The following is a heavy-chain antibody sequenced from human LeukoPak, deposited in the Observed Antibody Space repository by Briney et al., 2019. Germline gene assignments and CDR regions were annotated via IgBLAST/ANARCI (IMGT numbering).Heavy chain of an antibody. Sequence: ASLKVSCKVSEYTLTELSMHWVRRAPGKGLEWLGDFDPEDGEIIYAQKFQGRVTMSEDTSTGTAYMELGSLGSDDTSVYYCAADRGDYSGSYWTAFDIWGQGTMVTVSS. CDR2: FDPEDGEI. CDR1: EYTLTELS. CDR3: AADRGDYSGSYWTAFDI. D-gene: IGHD1-26*01. J-gene: IGHJ3*02. V-gene: IGHV1-24*01.